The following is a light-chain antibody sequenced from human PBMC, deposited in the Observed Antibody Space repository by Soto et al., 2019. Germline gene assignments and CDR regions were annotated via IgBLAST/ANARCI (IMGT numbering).Light chain of an antibody. J-gene: IGKJ5*01. CDR1: QSVDNF. CDR2: DAS. Sequence: TQSPSSLSSSPGEGVTRSCRSSQSVDNFLAWYQQKPGQPPRLLIYDASNRASGIPARFSGSGSGTDFTLTISSLEPEDLAIYFCQQRKKWPPITCGQGTRLEIK. CDR3: QQRKKWPPIT. V-gene: IGKV3-11*01.